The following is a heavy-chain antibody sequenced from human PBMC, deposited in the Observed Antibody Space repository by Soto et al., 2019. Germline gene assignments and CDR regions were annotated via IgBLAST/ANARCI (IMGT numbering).Heavy chain of an antibody. V-gene: IGHV1-2*04. CDR1: GYTLTELS. CDR3: ASPLITGVYYYYGMDV. J-gene: IGHJ6*02. CDR2: INPNSGGT. Sequence: ASVKVSCKVSGYTLTELSMHWVRQAPGQGLEWMGWINPNSGGTNYAQKFQGWVTMTRDTSISTAYMELSRLRSDDTAVYYCASPLITGVYYYYGMDVWGQGTTVTVSS. D-gene: IGHD2-8*01.